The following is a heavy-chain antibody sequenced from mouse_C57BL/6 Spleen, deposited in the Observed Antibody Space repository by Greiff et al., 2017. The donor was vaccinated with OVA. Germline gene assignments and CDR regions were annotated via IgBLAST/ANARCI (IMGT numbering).Heavy chain of an antibody. V-gene: IGHV1-64*01. D-gene: IGHD2-4*01. CDR1: GYTFTSYW. Sequence: QVQLQQPGAELVQPGASVKLSCKASGYTFTSYWMHWVKQRPGQGLEWIGMIHTHRGSTNYNEKFTSKATLTVDKSSSTAYMQHSSLTSEDSAVDYCARYGDYGTRAMDYWGQGTSVTVSS. J-gene: IGHJ4*01. CDR3: ARYGDYGTRAMDY. CDR2: IHTHRGST.